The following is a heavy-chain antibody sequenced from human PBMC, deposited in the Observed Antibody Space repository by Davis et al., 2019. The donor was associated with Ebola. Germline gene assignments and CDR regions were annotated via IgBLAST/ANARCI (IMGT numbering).Heavy chain of an antibody. J-gene: IGHJ4*02. Sequence: GESLKISCKGSGYSFTSYWIGWVRQMPGKGLEWMGIIYPGDSDTRYSPSFQGQVTISADKSISTAYLQWSSLKASDTAMYYCARGPVLYYDFWSGYVDYWGQGTLVTVSS. CDR1: GYSFTSYW. CDR2: IYPGDSDT. D-gene: IGHD3-3*01. V-gene: IGHV5-51*01. CDR3: ARGPVLYYDFWSGYVDY.